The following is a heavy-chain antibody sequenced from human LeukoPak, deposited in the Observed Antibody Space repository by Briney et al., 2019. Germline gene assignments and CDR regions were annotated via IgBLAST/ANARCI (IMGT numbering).Heavy chain of an antibody. V-gene: IGHV4-4*07. D-gene: IGHD3-10*01. CDR1: GGSISSYY. CDR2: IYTSGST. Sequence: SETLSLTCTVSGGSISSYYWSWIRQPAGKGLEWSGRIYTSGSTNYNPSLKSRVTMSVDTSKNQFSLKLSSVTAADTAVYYCARAVGSGSFQTYYYYMDVWGKGTTVTISS. J-gene: IGHJ6*03. CDR3: ARAVGSGSFQTYYYYMDV.